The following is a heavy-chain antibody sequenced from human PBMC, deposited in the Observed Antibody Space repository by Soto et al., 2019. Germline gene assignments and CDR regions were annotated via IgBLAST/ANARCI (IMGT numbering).Heavy chain of an antibody. V-gene: IGHV4-39*01. CDR2: IYYSGST. J-gene: IGHJ4*01. D-gene: IGHD2-8*01. Sequence: QLPLQESGPGLVKPSETLSLTCTVSGGSISSSSYYWGWIRQPPGTGLEWIGSIYYSGSTYYNPSLKSRATISVDTSKNQFSLKLSSVTAADTAVYYCARQWRYCTNVVCYKWPNFDYWGQGTLVTVSS. CDR3: ARQWRYCTNVVCYKWPNFDY. CDR1: GGSISSSSYY.